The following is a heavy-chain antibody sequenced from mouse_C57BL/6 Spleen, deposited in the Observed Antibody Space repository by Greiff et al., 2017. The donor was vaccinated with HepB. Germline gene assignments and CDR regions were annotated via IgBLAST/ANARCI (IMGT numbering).Heavy chain of an antibody. CDR2: ISSGGSYT. J-gene: IGHJ4*01. Sequence: EVQGVESGGDLVKPGGSLKLSCAASGFTFSSYGMSWVRQTPDKRLEWVATISSGGSYTYYPDSVKGRFTISRDNAKNTLYLQMSSLKSEDTAMYYCARRDSSGYSAMDYWGQGTSVTVSS. CDR1: GFTFSSYG. D-gene: IGHD3-2*02. V-gene: IGHV5-6*01. CDR3: ARRDSSGYSAMDY.